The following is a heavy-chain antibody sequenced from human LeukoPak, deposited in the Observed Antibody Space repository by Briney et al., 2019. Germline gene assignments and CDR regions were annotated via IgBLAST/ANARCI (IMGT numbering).Heavy chain of an antibody. D-gene: IGHD3-22*01. CDR2: ISGSGGTT. CDR1: GFTFSNYW. J-gene: IGHJ4*02. Sequence: GGSLRLSCAASGFTFSNYWMTWVRQAPGKGLEWVSAISGSGGTTHYGDSVKGRSTISRDNSKNTLYLQMNSLRAEDTAVYYCANTGHAGYTMIVGGGYWGQGTLVTVSS. V-gene: IGHV3-23*01. CDR3: ANTGHAGYTMIVGGGY.